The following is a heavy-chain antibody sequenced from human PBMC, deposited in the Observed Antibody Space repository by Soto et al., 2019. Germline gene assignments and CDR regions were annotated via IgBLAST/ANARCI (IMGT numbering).Heavy chain of an antibody. CDR1: GFSFMSYV. CDR3: ARVHDYYESAAYYRSKGGFDP. D-gene: IGHD3-22*01. Sequence: EIQLLESGGELVQPGGSLRLSCAASGFSFMSYVMAWVRQAPGKGPEWVSSISGSGSGTFYSDSVKGRFTISRDNSQNTLHLQMYSLRVEDTAIYYCARVHDYYESAAYYRSKGGFDPWGQGTLVTVPS. V-gene: IGHV3-23*01. J-gene: IGHJ5*02. CDR2: ISGSGSGT.